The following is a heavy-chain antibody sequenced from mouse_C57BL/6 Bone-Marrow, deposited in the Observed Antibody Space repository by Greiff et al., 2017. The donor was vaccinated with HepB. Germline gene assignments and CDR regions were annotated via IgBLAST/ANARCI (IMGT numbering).Heavy chain of an antibody. CDR2: INPNNGGT. Sequence: EVQLQQSGPELVKPGASVKISCKASGYTFTDYYMNWVKQSHGKSLEWIGDINPNNGGTSYNQKFKGKATLTVDKSSSTAYMERRSLTSEDSAVYYCARQGLLLNYWGQGTTLTVSS. D-gene: IGHD3-1*01. V-gene: IGHV1-26*01. J-gene: IGHJ2*01. CDR1: GYTFTDYY. CDR3: ARQGLLLNY.